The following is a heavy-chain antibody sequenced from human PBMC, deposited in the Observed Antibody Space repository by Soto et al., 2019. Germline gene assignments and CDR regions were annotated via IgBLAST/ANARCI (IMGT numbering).Heavy chain of an antibody. CDR3: AISQDRGGRTTFIY. CDR2: ISYDGSNK. V-gene: IGHV3-30*03. Sequence: PGGSLRLSCAASGFTFSSYGMHWVRQAPGKGLEWVAVISYDGSNKYYADSVKGRFTISRDNSKNTLYLQMNSLRAEDTAVYYCAISQDRGGRTTFIYWGQGTQVTVS. CDR1: GFTFSSYG. D-gene: IGHD3-16*01. J-gene: IGHJ4*02.